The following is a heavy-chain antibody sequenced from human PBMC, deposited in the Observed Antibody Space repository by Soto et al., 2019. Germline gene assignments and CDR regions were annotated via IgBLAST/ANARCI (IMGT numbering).Heavy chain of an antibody. CDR1: GFTFSNAW. Sequence: EVQLVESGGGLVKPGGSLRLSCAASGFTFSNAWMSWVRQAPGKGLEWVGRIKSKTDGGTTDYAAPVKGRFTISRDDSKNTLYLQMNSLKTEDTAVYYCTTPTHYDILTGYVLVDYWGQGTLVTVSS. V-gene: IGHV3-15*01. D-gene: IGHD3-9*01. CDR3: TTPTHYDILTGYVLVDY. J-gene: IGHJ4*02. CDR2: IKSKTDGGTT.